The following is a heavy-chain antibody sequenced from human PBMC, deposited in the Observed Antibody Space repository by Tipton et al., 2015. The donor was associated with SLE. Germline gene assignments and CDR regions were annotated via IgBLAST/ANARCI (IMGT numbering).Heavy chain of an antibody. CDR1: GGSFSDFL. J-gene: IGHJ6*03. V-gene: IGHV4-34*01. CDR3: ARGVRCYASGTYPYFYYFMDV. D-gene: IGHD3-10*01. CDR2: INHSRGT. Sequence: TLSLTCDVSGGSFSDFLWSWIRQPPGKGLQWVGEINHSRGTSYNPSLKSRVTISLDTSRNQFSLKLNSVTAADTGVYYCARGVRCYASGTYPYFYYFMDVWGKGTTVTVSS.